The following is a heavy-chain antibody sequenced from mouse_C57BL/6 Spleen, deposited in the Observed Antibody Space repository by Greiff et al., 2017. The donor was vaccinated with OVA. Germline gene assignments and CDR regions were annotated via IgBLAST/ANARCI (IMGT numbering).Heavy chain of an antibody. D-gene: IGHD2-4*01. CDR1: GFTFSSYG. CDR2: ISSGGSYT. J-gene: IGHJ4*01. V-gene: IGHV5-6*01. Sequence: EVQLVESGGDLVKPGGSLKLSCAASGFTFSSYGMSWVRQTPDKRLEWVATISSGGSYTYYPDSVKGRFTISRDNAKNTLYLQMSSLKSEDTAMYYCARHPVYYDYDDYYAMDYWGQGTSVTVSS. CDR3: ARHPVYYDYDDYYAMDY.